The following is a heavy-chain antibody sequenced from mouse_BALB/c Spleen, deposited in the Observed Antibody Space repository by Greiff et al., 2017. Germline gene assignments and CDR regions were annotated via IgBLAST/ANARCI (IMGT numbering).Heavy chain of an antibody. CDR3: ATGDGSSYLFAY. V-gene: IGHV5-15*02. CDR1: GFTFSDYG. Sequence: EVKLMESGGGLVQPGGSRKLSCAASGFTFSDYGMAWVRQAPGKGPEWVAFISNLAYSIYYADTVTGRFTISRENAKNTLYLEMSSLRSEDTAMYYCATGDGSSYLFAYWGQGTLVTVSA. CDR2: ISNLAYSI. J-gene: IGHJ3*01. D-gene: IGHD3-2*01.